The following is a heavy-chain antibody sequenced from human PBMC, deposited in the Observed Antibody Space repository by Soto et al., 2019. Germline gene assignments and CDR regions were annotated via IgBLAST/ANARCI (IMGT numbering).Heavy chain of an antibody. CDR3: AREGELTNAFDI. D-gene: IGHD1-26*01. CDR2: ISGSGGSI. Sequence: EVQLVESGGGLVKPGGSLRLSCVASGFTFRSYTMNWVRQAPGKGPEWVSSISGSGGSIYYAEALKGPFTISRDHANNSLHLQMNSLRAEDTPVYYCAREGELTNAFDIWGQGTMVTVSP. J-gene: IGHJ3*02. V-gene: IGHV3-21*01. CDR1: GFTFRSYT.